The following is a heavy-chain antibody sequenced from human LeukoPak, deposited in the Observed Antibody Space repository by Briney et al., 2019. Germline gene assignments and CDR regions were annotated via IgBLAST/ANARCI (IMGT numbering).Heavy chain of an antibody. CDR3: ARLDGNIVVVPAAIGANWSDT. D-gene: IGHD2-2*02. V-gene: IGHV4-39*01. CDR2: IYYTGST. Sequence: SETLPQTRTVSGGSISSSTYYWGWIRQPPGKGLEWIGSIYYTGSTYYNPSLKSRVTISVDKSKNQSSLKLNSVTAADTAVYYCARLDGNIVVVPAAIGANWSDTSGARALVTVSS. CDR1: GGSISSSTYY. J-gene: IGHJ5*02.